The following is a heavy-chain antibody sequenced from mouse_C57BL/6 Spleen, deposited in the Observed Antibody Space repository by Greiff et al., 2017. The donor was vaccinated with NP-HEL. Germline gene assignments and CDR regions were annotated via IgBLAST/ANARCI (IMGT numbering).Heavy chain of an antibody. CDR2: ISSGSSTI. V-gene: IGHV5-17*01. CDR3: ARANYSNYVLDY. Sequence: EVHLVESGGGLVKPGGSLKLSCAASGFTFSDYGMHWVRQAPEKGLEWVAYISSGSSTIYYADTVKGRFTISRDNAKNTLFLQMTSLRSEDTAMYYCARANYSNYVLDYWGQGTTLTVSS. D-gene: IGHD2-5*01. J-gene: IGHJ2*01. CDR1: GFTFSDYG.